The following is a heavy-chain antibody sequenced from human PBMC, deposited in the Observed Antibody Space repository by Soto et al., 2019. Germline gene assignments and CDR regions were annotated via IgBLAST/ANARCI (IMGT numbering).Heavy chain of an antibody. Sequence: VQLVQSGAEAKKPGASVKVSCKASGYTLTSYAISWVRQAPGQGLEWMGWISAYNGNTNYAQKLQGRVTMATDTSTSPACMELRSLRSDDAAVYYCARVGPPAFDWGQGTLATVSS. CDR3: ARVGPPAFD. CDR2: ISAYNGNT. CDR1: GYTLTSYA. J-gene: IGHJ4*02. V-gene: IGHV1-18*01. D-gene: IGHD6-25*01.